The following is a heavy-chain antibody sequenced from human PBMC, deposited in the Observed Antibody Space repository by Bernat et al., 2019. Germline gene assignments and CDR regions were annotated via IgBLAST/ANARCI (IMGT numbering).Heavy chain of an antibody. CDR1: EYTITSYD. CDR2: VSPNSGNT. J-gene: IGHJ4*02. V-gene: IGHV1-8*01. D-gene: IGHD7-27*01. CDR3: ARSPPNWGVDY. Sequence: QVQLVQSGAEVKTPGASVKVSCKASEYTITSYDFNWVRQATGQGLEWMGWVSPNSGNTGYAQKFQGRVTMTRDTSISTVYMELSSLRSEDTAVYYCARSPPNWGVDYWGQGTLVTVSS.